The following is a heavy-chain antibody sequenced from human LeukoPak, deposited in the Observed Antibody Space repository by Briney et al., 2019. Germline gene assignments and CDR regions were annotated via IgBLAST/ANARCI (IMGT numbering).Heavy chain of an antibody. CDR3: ARVQWLVYYYYYGMDV. D-gene: IGHD6-19*01. CDR1: GGSFSGYY. J-gene: IGHJ6*02. CDR2: INHSGST. V-gene: IGHV4-34*01. Sequence: KSSETLSLTCAVYGGSFSGYYWSWIRQPPGKGLEWIGEINHSGSTNYNPSLKSRVTISVDTSKNQFSLKLSSVTAADTAVYYCARVQWLVYYYYYGMDVWGQGTTVTVSS.